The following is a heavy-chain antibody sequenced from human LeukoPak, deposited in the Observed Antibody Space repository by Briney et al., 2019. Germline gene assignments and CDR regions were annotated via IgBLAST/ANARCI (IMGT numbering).Heavy chain of an antibody. J-gene: IGHJ4*02. Sequence: AWGSLRLSCAVSGFTYSNYAMTWLRQAPGKGLEWVSSVSGSGGSTYYADSVKGRFTIARDNSKNTLYLQMNSLRAEDTAVYYCAKGGLGCSSTSCFDYWGQETLVTVSS. D-gene: IGHD2-2*01. CDR1: GFTYSNYA. CDR2: VSGSGGST. CDR3: AKGGLGCSSTSCFDY. V-gene: IGHV3-23*01.